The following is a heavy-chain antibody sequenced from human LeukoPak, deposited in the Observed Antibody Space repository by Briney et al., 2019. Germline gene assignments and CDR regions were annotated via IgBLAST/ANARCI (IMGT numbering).Heavy chain of an antibody. J-gene: IGHJ4*02. D-gene: IGHD3-22*01. V-gene: IGHV4-39*07. CDR3: ARGGVVTRYFDY. CDR2: IYYTGSI. CDR1: GGSISSSSYY. Sequence: SETLSLTCTVSGGSISSSSYYWGWIRQPPGKGLEWIGYIYYTGSIYYNPSLKSRLTMSVDTSKNQFSLKVNSVTAADTAVYYCARGGVVTRYFDYWGQGTLVTVSS.